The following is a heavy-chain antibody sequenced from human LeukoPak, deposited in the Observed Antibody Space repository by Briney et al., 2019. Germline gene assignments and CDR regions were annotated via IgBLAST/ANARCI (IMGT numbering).Heavy chain of an antibody. V-gene: IGHV4-59*11. CDR2: IYYSGST. J-gene: IGHJ6*03. CDR3: ARGEYDILTGYDYYYYYMDV. D-gene: IGHD3-9*01. CDR1: NYSISNSLY. Sequence: PSEPLSLTCSGSNYSISNSLYWSWIRQPPGKGLEWIGYIYYSGSTNYNPSLKSRVTISVDTSKNQFSLKLSSVTAADTAVYYCARGEYDILTGYDYYYYYMDVWGKGTTVTVSS.